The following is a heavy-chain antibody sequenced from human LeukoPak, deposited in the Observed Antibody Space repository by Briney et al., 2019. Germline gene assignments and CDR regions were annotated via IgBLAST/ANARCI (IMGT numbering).Heavy chain of an antibody. D-gene: IGHD5-24*01. Sequence: GRSLRLSCAASGFTFSSYGMHWVRQAPGKGPEWVAVIWYDGSNKYYADSVKGRFTISRDNSKNTLYLQMNSLRAEDTAVYYCAKDLYGYNYPYYYYMDVWGKGTTVTVSS. CDR3: AKDLYGYNYPYYYYMDV. CDR1: GFTFSSYG. CDR2: IWYDGSNK. J-gene: IGHJ6*03. V-gene: IGHV3-33*06.